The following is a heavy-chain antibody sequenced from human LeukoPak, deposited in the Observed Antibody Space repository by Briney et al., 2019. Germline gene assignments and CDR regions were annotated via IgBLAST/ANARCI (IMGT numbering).Heavy chain of an antibody. V-gene: IGHV3-21*01. CDR2: ISSSSSFI. J-gene: IGHJ4*02. D-gene: IGHD2-2*01. Sequence: GGSLRLSCAASGFTFSRYSMNWVRQAPGKGLEWVSSISSSSSFIYYADSVKGRFTISRDNAKNSLYLRMNSLRAEDTAVYYCARDPPLGSCSTISCPHLDYWGQGTLVTVSS. CDR1: GFTFSRYS. CDR3: ARDPPLGSCSTISCPHLDY.